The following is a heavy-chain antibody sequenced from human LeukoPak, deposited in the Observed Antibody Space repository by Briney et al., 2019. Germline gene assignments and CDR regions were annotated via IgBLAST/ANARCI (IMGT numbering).Heavy chain of an antibody. CDR1: GYTFTSYA. V-gene: IGHV1-3*01. D-gene: IGHD3-16*01. CDR3: ARGEYDYVWGTTKPNHFDY. Sequence: ASVKVSCKASGYTFTSYAMRWVRDALGQRLEWVGWINAGNGNTKYSQKLQGRVTITRDTSASTAYMELSRLRSEDTAVYYCARGEYDYVWGTTKPNHFDYWGQGTLVTVSS. CDR2: INAGNGNT. J-gene: IGHJ4*02.